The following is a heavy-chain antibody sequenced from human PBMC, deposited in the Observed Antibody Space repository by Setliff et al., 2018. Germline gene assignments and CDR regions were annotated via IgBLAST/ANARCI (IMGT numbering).Heavy chain of an antibody. Sequence: ASVKVSCKPSGYTFINHVLHWVRQAPGQGLEWMGWVNSANPNTKYSQKFQGRLTITTDTSANTAYMELSSLTAADTAVYYCARDTDGPPYFDYWGQGTLVTVSS. J-gene: IGHJ4*02. CDR2: VNSANPNT. V-gene: IGHV1-3*04. CDR1: GYTFINHV. D-gene: IGHD2-8*02. CDR3: ARDTDGPPYFDY.